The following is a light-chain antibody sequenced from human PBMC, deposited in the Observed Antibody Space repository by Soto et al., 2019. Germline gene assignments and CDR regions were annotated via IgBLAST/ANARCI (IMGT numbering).Light chain of an antibody. V-gene: IGKV3D-20*02. CDR2: DAS. J-gene: IGKJ4*01. Sequence: EIVLTQSPGTLSLSPGERATLSCRASQSVSSSYLAWYQQKPGQAPRLLIYDASNRATGIPARFSGSGSGTDFTLTISRLEPEDFATYYCQQSYSTQLTFGGGTKVDIK. CDR3: QQSYSTQLT. CDR1: QSVSSSY.